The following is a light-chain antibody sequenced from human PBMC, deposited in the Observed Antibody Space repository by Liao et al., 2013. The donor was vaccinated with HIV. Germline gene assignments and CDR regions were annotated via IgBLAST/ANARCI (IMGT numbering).Light chain of an antibody. J-gene: IGLJ1*01. CDR1: GIGSKN. CDR2: YDT. CDR3: QTWDSTSYV. V-gene: IGLV3-21*01. Sequence: SYVMTQSPSVSVAPGKTARVTCGGNGIGSKNVHWYQQKPGQAPILIIYYDTNRPSGIPERFSGSNSGNTATLTITRVEVGDEADYYCQTWDSTSYVFGTGTKVIVL.